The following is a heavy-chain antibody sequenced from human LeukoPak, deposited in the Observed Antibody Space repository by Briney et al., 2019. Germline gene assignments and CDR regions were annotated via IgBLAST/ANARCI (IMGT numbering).Heavy chain of an antibody. Sequence: ATVKFSCKVSGYIFTAYFIHWVQQAPGKGLEWLGLVDPDDGETQYADNFQGRVTITADTSTDTAYMELSSLTSDDTAVYYCATDLDGDYFDYWGQGTLVTVSS. D-gene: IGHD3/OR15-3a*01. V-gene: IGHV1-69-2*01. J-gene: IGHJ4*02. CDR2: VDPDDGET. CDR1: GYIFTAYF. CDR3: ATDLDGDYFDY.